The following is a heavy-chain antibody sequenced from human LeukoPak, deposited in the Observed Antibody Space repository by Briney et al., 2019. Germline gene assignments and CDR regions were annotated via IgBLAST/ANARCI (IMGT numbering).Heavy chain of an antibody. Sequence: GGSLRLSCSASGFTFTSHVMHWVRQAPGKGLQYVSGISMNVQTTYYAGSVKGRFTISRDSSKNTVYLQMNSLTAEDTAVYYYVREGLERRTNLDYWGQGTLVSVSS. CDR1: GFTFTSHV. CDR2: ISMNVQTT. J-gene: IGHJ4*02. CDR3: VREGLERRTNLDY. D-gene: IGHD1-1*01. V-gene: IGHV3-64D*06.